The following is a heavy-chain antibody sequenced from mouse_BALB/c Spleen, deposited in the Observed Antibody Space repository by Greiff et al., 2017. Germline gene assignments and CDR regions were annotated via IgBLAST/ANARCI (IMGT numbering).Heavy chain of an antibody. J-gene: IGHJ2*01. CDR2: ISSGGST. CDR3: ARGSLDY. CDR1: GFTFSSYA. V-gene: IGHV5-6-5*01. Sequence: EVKLMESGGGLVKPGGSLKLSCAASGFTFSSYAMSWVRQTPEKRLEWVASISSGGSTYYPDSVKGRFTISRDNARNILYLQMSSLRSEDTAMYYCARGSLDYWGQGTTLTVSS.